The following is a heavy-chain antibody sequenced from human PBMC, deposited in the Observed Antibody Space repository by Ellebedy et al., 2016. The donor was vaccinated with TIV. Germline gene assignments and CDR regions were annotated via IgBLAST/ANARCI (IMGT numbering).Heavy chain of an antibody. V-gene: IGHV3-66*01. CDR2: LQSGGTT. Sequence: PGESLKISCAAPGVTVSSNHMNWVRQAPGKGLEWVSVLQSGGTTHYADSVKGRFTISRDNSKNTLYLQMNSLRAEDTAVYYCTKARDGGGSVDYWGQGTLVTVSS. D-gene: IGHD2-15*01. CDR3: TKARDGGGSVDY. CDR1: GVTVSSNH. J-gene: IGHJ4*02.